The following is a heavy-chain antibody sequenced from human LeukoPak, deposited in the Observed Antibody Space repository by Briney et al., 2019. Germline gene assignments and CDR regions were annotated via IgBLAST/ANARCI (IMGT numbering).Heavy chain of an antibody. CDR3: ASQVGSIYAFDI. V-gene: IGHV1-18*01. CDR1: GYTFTSYG. CDR2: ITAYNGNT. Sequence: ASVKVSCKASGYTFTSYGISWVRQAPGQGLEWMGWITAYNGNTNYAQKFQGRVTMTTDTSTSTAYMELRSLRSDDTAVYYCASQVGSIYAFDIWGQGTMVTVFS. J-gene: IGHJ3*02. D-gene: IGHD1-26*01.